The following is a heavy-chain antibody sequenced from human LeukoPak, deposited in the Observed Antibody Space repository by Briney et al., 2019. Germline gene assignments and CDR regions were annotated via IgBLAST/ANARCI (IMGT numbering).Heavy chain of an antibody. CDR1: GGTFSSYA. CDR3: ARIIVGYNWNYVFDY. CDR2: IIPILGIA. Sequence: SVKVSCKASGGTFSSYAISWVRQAPGQGLEWMGRIIPILGIANYAQKFQGRVTITADKSTSTAYMELSSLRSEDTAVYYCARIIVGYNWNYVFDYWGQGTLVTVSS. D-gene: IGHD1-7*01. J-gene: IGHJ4*02. V-gene: IGHV1-69*04.